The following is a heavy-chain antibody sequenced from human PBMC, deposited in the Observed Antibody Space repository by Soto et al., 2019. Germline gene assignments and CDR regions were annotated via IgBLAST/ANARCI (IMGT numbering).Heavy chain of an antibody. Sequence: QVQLVQSGAEVKKPGASVKVSCKSSGYTFTSYGISWVRQAPGQGLEWMGWISAYNGNTNYAQKLQGRVTMTTDTSTRTADMVLRSLRSDDTAVYYCARSSGSAYWFDPWGQGTLVTVSS. V-gene: IGHV1-18*01. CDR2: ISAYNGNT. CDR3: ARSSGSAYWFDP. J-gene: IGHJ5*02. CDR1: GYTFTSYG. D-gene: IGHD6-6*01.